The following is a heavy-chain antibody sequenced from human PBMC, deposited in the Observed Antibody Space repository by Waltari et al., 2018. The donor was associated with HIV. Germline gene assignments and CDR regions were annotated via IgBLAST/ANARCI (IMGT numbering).Heavy chain of an antibody. D-gene: IGHD3-22*01. CDR3: ARFPSGYAADY. Sequence: QVQLQESGPGLVKPSETLSLTCTVSGGSISSYYWSWIRQPPGKGLELIGYIYYSGSTNYNPSLKSRVTISVDTSKNQFSLKLSSVTAADTAVYYCARFPSGYAADYWGQGTLVTVSS. CDR1: GGSISSYY. V-gene: IGHV4-59*01. CDR2: IYYSGST. J-gene: IGHJ4*02.